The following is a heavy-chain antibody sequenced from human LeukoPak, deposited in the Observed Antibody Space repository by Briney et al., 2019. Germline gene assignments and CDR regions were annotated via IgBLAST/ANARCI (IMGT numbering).Heavy chain of an antibody. J-gene: IGHJ3*02. CDR1: GYTVTGYY. CDR2: INPNSGGT. V-gene: IGHV1-2*04. Sequence: ASVKVSCKASGYTVTGYYMHRVRQAPGQRREWMGWINPNSGGTNYAQKFQGWVTMTRDTSISTAYMELSRLRSDDTAVYYGAGPSLIAARIKYDAFDIWGEGTMVTVSS. D-gene: IGHD6-6*01. CDR3: AGPSLIAARIKYDAFDI.